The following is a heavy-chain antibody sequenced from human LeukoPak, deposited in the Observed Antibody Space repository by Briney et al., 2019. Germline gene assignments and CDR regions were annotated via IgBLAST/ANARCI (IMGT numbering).Heavy chain of an antibody. D-gene: IGHD2-15*01. Sequence: PSETLSLTCTVSGGSISSYYWSGIRQPPAKGLEWIGYIYYSGSTNYNPSPKSRVTISVDTSKSQISLKLSSLTAADTAVYYCARTPIVVVVAAIYYFDYWGQGTLVTVSS. J-gene: IGHJ4*02. V-gene: IGHV4-59*01. CDR1: GGSISSYY. CDR2: IYYSGST. CDR3: ARTPIVVVVAAIYYFDY.